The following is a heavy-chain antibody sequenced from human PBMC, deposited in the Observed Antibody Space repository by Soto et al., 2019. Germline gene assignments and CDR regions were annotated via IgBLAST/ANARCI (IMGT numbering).Heavy chain of an antibody. CDR1: GGTFRNSA. CDR3: ARDNDRPQLGGNYYYMLDV. Sequence: QVQLEQSGAEVKKPGSSVKVSCKASGGTFRNSAISWVRQAPGQGLEWLGGIMPIFRTPDYSQKFQGRVTVTADESTSTAYMELRGLRSDDTAVYYCARDNDRPQLGGNYYYMLDVWGQGTTVPVSS. J-gene: IGHJ6*02. V-gene: IGHV1-69*12. D-gene: IGHD1-1*01. CDR2: IMPIFRTP.